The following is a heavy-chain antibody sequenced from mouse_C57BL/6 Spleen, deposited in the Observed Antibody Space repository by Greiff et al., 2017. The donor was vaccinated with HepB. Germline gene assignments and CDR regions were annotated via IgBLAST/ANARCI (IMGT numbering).Heavy chain of an antibody. CDR3: AREGITTVVDYYAMDY. CDR1: GYTFTDYN. V-gene: IGHV1-22*01. CDR2: INPNNGGT. D-gene: IGHD1-1*01. J-gene: IGHJ4*01. Sequence: VQLQQSGPELVKPGASVKMSCKASGYTFTDYNMHWVKQSHGKSLEWIGYINPNNGGTSYNQKFKGKATLTVNKSSSTAYMELRSLTSEDSAVYYCAREGITTVVDYYAMDYWGQGTSVTVSS.